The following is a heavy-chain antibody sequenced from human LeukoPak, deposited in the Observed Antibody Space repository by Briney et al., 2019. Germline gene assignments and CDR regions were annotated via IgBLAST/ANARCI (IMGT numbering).Heavy chain of an antibody. CDR1: GFTFSDYY. CDR3: ARDFITMVRGVTERYYFDY. Sequence: GGSLRLSCAASGFTFSDYYMSWIRQAPGKGLEWVSYISSSGSTIYYADSVKGRFTISRDNAKNSLYLQMNSLRAEDTAVYYCARDFITMVRGVTERYYFDYWDQGTLVTVSS. J-gene: IGHJ4*02. D-gene: IGHD3-10*01. V-gene: IGHV3-11*04. CDR2: ISSSGSTI.